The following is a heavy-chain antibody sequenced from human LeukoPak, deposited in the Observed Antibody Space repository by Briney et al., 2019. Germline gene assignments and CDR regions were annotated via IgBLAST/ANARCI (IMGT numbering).Heavy chain of an antibody. CDR1: GYTFTGYY. V-gene: IGHV1-2*02. D-gene: IGHD6-13*01. CDR3: ASGSSSWYGAFDI. Sequence: GASVEVSCKASGYTFTGYYMHWVRQAPGQGLEWMGWINPNSGGTNYAQKFQGRVTMTRDTSISTAYMELSRLRSDDTAVYYCASGSSSWYGAFDIWGQGTMVTVSS. CDR2: INPNSGGT. J-gene: IGHJ3*02.